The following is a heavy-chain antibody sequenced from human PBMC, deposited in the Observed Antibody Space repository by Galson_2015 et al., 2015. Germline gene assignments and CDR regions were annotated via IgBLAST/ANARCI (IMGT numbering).Heavy chain of an antibody. V-gene: IGHV1-69*13. CDR1: GGTFSSYA. D-gene: IGHD2-15*01. J-gene: IGHJ3*02. Sequence: SVKVSCKASGGTFSSYAISWVRQAPGQGLEWMGGIIPIFGTANYAQKFQGRVTITADESTSTAYMELSSLRSEDTAVYYCAKEAVVAPYAFDIWGQGTMVTVSS. CDR3: AKEAVVAPYAFDI. CDR2: IIPIFGTA.